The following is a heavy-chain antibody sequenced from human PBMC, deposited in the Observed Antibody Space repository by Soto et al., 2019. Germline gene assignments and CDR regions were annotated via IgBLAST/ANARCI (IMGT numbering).Heavy chain of an antibody. V-gene: IGHV3-21*04. CDR2: ITSSSAYI. J-gene: IGHJ3*02. Sequence: GGSLRLSCAASGFIFRSYSMAWVRQAPGKGLEWLSYITSSSAYIYYADSVRGRFTISRDNSKNTLYLQMNSLRAEDTAVYYCAKDPKWELTTGSDAFDIWGQGTMVTVSS. CDR1: GFIFRSYS. D-gene: IGHD1-26*01. CDR3: AKDPKWELTTGSDAFDI.